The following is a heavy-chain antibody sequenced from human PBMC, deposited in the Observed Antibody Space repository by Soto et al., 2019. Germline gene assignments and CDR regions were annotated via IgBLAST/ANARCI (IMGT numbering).Heavy chain of an antibody. V-gene: IGHV4-39*01. CDR3: AMGSSSWYENYYYYGMDV. D-gene: IGHD6-13*01. CDR1: GGSISSSSYY. CDR2: IYYSGST. Sequence: PSETLSLTCTVSGGSISSSSYYWGWIRQPPGKGLEWIGSIYYSGSTYYNPSLKSRVTISVDTSKNQFSLKLSSVTAADTAVYYCAMGSSSWYENYYYYGMDVWGQGTTVTVSS. J-gene: IGHJ6*02.